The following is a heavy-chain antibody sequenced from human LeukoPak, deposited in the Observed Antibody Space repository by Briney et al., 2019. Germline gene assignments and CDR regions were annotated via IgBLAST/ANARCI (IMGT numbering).Heavy chain of an antibody. Sequence: KPSETLSLTCTVSGYSISSGYYWGWIRQPPGKGLGWIGSIYHSGSTYYNPSLKSRVTISVDTSKNQFSLKLSSVTSADTAVYYCAGLKVLDAFDIWGQGTMVTVSS. V-gene: IGHV4-38-2*02. CDR1: GYSISSGYY. CDR2: IYHSGST. J-gene: IGHJ3*02. CDR3: AGLKVLDAFDI.